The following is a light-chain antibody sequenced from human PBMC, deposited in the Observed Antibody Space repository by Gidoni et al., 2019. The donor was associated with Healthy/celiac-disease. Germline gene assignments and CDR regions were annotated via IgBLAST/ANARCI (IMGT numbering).Light chain of an antibody. V-gene: IGKV1-6*01. Sequence: AIQMTQSPSSLAASVGDRVTITCRASQGIREPGKAPKLLIYAASSLQSGVPSRFSGSGSGTDFTITISSLQAEDCATYYCLQDYNYPYTFGQGTKLDIK. CDR2: AAS. J-gene: IGKJ2*01. CDR1: QGIRE. CDR3: LQDYNYPYT.